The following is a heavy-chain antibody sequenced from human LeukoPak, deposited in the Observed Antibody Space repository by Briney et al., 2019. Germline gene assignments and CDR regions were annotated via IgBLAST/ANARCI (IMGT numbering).Heavy chain of an antibody. CDR3: ARSRGSCYSCGDY. CDR2: IISIFGTA. Sequence: SVKVSCKASGGTFSRYAINWVRQAPGQGLEWMGGIISIFGTANYAQKFQGRVTITADESTSTAYMELSCLRSEDTAVYYCARSRGSCYSCGDYWGQGTLVTVSS. V-gene: IGHV1-69*13. J-gene: IGHJ4*02. CDR1: GGTFSRYA. D-gene: IGHD2-15*01.